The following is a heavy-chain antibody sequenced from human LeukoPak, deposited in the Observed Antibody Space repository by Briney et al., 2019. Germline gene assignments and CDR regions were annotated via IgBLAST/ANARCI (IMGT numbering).Heavy chain of an antibody. V-gene: IGHV1-69*06. J-gene: IGHJ4*02. CDR1: GYTFTSYG. CDR3: ARFRAGVGEPYGDF. CDR2: IIPIFGTA. Sequence: SVKVSCKASGYTFTSYGINWVRQAPGQGLEWMGGIIPIFGTANYAQKFQGRVTITADKSTSTAYMELRSLRSDDTAVYYCARFRAGVGEPYGDFWGQGSLVTVSS. D-gene: IGHD3-10*01.